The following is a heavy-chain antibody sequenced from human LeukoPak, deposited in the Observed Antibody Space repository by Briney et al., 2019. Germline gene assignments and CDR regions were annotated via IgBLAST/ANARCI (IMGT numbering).Heavy chain of an antibody. CDR3: ARESPVRSGLAVNFAY. D-gene: IGHD4-23*01. CDR2: ISYDGSNK. J-gene: IGHJ4*02. V-gene: IGHV3-30-3*01. Sequence: GRSLRLSCAASGFTFSSYAMHWVRQAPGKGLEWVAVISYDGSNKYYADSVKGRFTISRDNSKNTLYLQMNSLRAEDTAVYYCARESPVRSGLAVNFAYWGQETLVTVSS. CDR1: GFTFSSYA.